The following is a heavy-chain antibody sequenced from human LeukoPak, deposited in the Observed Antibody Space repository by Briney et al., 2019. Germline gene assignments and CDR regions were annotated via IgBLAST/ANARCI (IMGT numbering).Heavy chain of an antibody. CDR3: ARDNSGSYSSYYLDY. V-gene: IGHV1-69*05. J-gene: IGHJ4*02. CDR1: GGTFSSYA. D-gene: IGHD1-26*01. Sequence: SVKVSCKASGGTFSSYAISWVRQAPGQGIKWMGRIIPIFGAANYEQNVRGRVTITTDESTSIGYMELSSLRSEDTAVYYCARDNSGSYSSYYLDYWGQGTLVTVAS. CDR2: IIPIFGAA.